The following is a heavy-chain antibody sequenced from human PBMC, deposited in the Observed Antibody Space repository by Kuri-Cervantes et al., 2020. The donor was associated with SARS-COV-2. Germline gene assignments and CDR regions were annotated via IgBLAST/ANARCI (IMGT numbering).Heavy chain of an antibody. V-gene: IGHV3-74*01. CDR3: ARLIVGATLAFDI. CDR1: GFTFSRDT. J-gene: IGHJ3*02. D-gene: IGHD1-26*01. CDR2: MSGDGSSI. Sequence: GESLKISCAASGFTFSRDTMYWVRQAPGKGLVWVSRMSGDGSSITYADSVKGRFTISRDNSKNTLYLQMNSLRAEDTAVYYCARLIVGATLAFDIWGQGTMVTVSS.